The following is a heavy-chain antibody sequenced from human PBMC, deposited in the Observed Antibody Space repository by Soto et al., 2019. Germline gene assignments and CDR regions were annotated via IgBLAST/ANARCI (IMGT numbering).Heavy chain of an antibody. CDR1: GGSISSYY. J-gene: IGHJ6*02. CDR2: IYYSGST. Sequence: SETLSLTCTVSGGSISSYYWSWIRQPPGQGLEWIGYIYYSGSTNYNPSLKSRVTISVDTSKNQFSLKLSSVTAADTAVYYCARARPGITIFGVVIKTYYYYGMDVWGQGTTVTVSS. D-gene: IGHD3-3*01. CDR3: ARARPGITIFGVVIKTYYYYGMDV. V-gene: IGHV4-59*12.